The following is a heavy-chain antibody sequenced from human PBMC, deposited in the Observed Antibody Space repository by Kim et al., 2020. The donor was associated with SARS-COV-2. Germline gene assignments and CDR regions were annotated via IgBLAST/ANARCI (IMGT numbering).Heavy chain of an antibody. CDR2: GNRNP. V-gene: IGHV1-3*01. Sequence: GNRNPIYSQKFQRRVTFTTDTSASTAYMELSFLRSEDSAVYYCLGGFYFDYWGQGTLVTVSS. CDR3: LGGFYFDY. J-gene: IGHJ4*02. D-gene: IGHD3-16*01.